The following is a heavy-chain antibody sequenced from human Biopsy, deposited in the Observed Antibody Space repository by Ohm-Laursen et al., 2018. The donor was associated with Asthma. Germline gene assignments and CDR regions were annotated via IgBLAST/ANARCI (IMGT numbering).Heavy chain of an antibody. CDR1: GGTFRTYA. V-gene: IGHV1-69*01. CDR2: IIPMYGVP. D-gene: IGHD3-16*01. J-gene: IGHJ5*02. CDR3: ARVDAIMISGDFYFYSGFDL. Sequence: GSSVKVSCKASGGTFRTYAFNWVRQAPGQGLEWMGGIIPMYGVPKVAQKFQGRVTITADESTSTAYMEMSSLRSEDTAVYYCARVDAIMISGDFYFYSGFDLRGLGTLVTVSS.